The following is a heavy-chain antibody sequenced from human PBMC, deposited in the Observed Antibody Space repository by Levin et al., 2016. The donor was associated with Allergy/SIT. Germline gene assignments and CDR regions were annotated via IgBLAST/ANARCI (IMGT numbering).Heavy chain of an antibody. J-gene: IGHJ4*02. V-gene: IGHV4-4*02. Sequence: WIRQPPGKGLEWIGEIYHSGSTNYNPSLKSRVTMSVDKSKNQFSLKLSSVTAADTAVYYCVRGLGSDLDYWGQGTLVTVSS. CDR3: VRGLGSDLDY. CDR2: IYHSGST. D-gene: IGHD2-21*01.